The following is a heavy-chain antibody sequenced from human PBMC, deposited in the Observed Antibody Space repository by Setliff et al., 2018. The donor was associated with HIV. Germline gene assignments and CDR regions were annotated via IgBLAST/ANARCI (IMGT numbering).Heavy chain of an antibody. V-gene: IGHV4-39*07. J-gene: IGHJ4*02. CDR3: AISIVGVTSEMY. D-gene: IGHD2-21*02. CDR2: IYHSGKT. Sequence: SETLSLTCSVSGGSISSNKYYWSWIRQPPGKGLEWTGSIYHSGKTYYNPSLKSRVTVSVDTSKTQYSLKMISVTAADTAMYYCAISIVGVTSEMYWAQGTLVTVSS. CDR1: GGSISSNKYY.